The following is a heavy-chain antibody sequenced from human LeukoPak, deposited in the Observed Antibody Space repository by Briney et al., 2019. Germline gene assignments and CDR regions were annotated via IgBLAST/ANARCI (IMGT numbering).Heavy chain of an antibody. CDR2: IYTSGST. D-gene: IGHD3-10*01. Sequence: SETLSLTCTVSGGSISSYYWTWIPQPAGKGLEWIGRIYTSGSTNYNPSLKSRGTMSVDTSKNQFSLKLSSVTAADTAVYYCARVASMVRGVIVLYYFDYWGQGTLVTVSS. V-gene: IGHV4-4*07. J-gene: IGHJ4*02. CDR3: ARVASMVRGVIVLYYFDY. CDR1: GGSISSYY.